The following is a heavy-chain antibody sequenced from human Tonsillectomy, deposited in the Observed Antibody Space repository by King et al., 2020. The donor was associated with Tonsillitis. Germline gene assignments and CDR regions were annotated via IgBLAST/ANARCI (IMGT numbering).Heavy chain of an antibody. CDR1: GYTLSGYY. Sequence: QLVQSGPEVKKPGASVKVSCKASGYTLSGYYVNWVRQAPGQGLEWMGWINANSGGTHYAQKFKGRVTMTRETSISTGYMELTRLRSDDTALYYCARVAWQVGETWFDPWGQGTLVTVSS. CDR2: INANSGGT. D-gene: IGHD6-19*01. CDR3: ARVAWQVGETWFDP. V-gene: IGHV1-2*02. J-gene: IGHJ5*02.